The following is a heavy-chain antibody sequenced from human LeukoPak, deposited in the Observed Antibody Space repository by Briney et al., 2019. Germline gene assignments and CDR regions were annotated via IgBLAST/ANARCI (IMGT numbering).Heavy chain of an antibody. V-gene: IGHV4-38-2*01. CDR3: ASQDIVVVPAAILGIGAFDI. Sequence: PPETLSPTWAVSGYSISIGYYWGWIRQPLGKGLEWIGSIYHIGSTYYNPSLKSRVTTLIRTSTHQICINLSSLTAADTAVYYCASQDIVVVPAAILGIGAFDIWGQGTMVTVSS. CDR1: GYSISIGYY. CDR2: IYHIGST. D-gene: IGHD2-2*02. J-gene: IGHJ3*02.